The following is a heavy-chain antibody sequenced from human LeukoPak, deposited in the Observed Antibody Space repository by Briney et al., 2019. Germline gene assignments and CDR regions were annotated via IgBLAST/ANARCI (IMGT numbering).Heavy chain of an antibody. Sequence: PGGSLRLSCAASGFTFSSYEMNWVRQAPGKGLEWVSYISRSASTIYYADSVKGRFTISRDNAKNSLYLQMNSLRAEDTAVYYCARHRRGVAAVYFDYWGQGTLVTVSS. D-gene: IGHD6-19*01. CDR1: GFTFSSYE. V-gene: IGHV3-48*03. CDR2: ISRSASTI. J-gene: IGHJ4*02. CDR3: ARHRRGVAAVYFDY.